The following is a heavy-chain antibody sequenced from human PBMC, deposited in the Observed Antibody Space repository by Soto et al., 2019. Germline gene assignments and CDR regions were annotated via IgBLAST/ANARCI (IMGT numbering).Heavy chain of an antibody. Sequence: SETLSLTCSVSGGSVSSDSYYWSWIRQPPGKELEWIGYISYSGSANYNPSLESRVTISLDTSENQFSLKLISVTAADTAVYYCARVVFCSGDYSGRKNYGMVVWGQGTMVTVSS. D-gene: IGHD3-3*01. CDR2: ISYSGSA. CDR3: ARVVFCSGDYSGRKNYGMVV. J-gene: IGHJ6*02. CDR1: GGSVSSDSYY. V-gene: IGHV4-61*01.